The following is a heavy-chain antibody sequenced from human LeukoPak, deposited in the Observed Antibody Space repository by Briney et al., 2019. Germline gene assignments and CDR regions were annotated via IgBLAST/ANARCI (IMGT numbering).Heavy chain of an antibody. CDR3: ARDRGSSGWCEFGS. Sequence: PGGSLRLSCAASGFTSSSYWMSWVRQAPGKGLEWVANIKQDGSEKYYVDSVKGRFTISRDNAKNSLYLQMNSLRAEDTAVYYCARDRGSSGWCEFGSWGQGTLVTVSS. V-gene: IGHV3-7*01. CDR2: IKQDGSEK. CDR1: GFTSSSYW. D-gene: IGHD6-19*01. J-gene: IGHJ4*02.